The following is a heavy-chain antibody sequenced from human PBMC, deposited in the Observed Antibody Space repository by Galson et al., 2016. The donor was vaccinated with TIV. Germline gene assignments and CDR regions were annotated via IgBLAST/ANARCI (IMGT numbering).Heavy chain of an antibody. J-gene: IGHJ5*02. Sequence: SVKVSCKASGYRFVDYYMNWVRQAPGRGLEWMGWINLNSGGTVYAQKFQGRVTMTRDTSVSTAYMELSRLMSAADTAVYYCARETTRGVWFDPWGQGTLVTVSS. CDR3: ARETTRGVWFDP. V-gene: IGHV1-2*02. CDR2: INLNSGGT. D-gene: IGHD1-1*01. CDR1: GYRFVDYY.